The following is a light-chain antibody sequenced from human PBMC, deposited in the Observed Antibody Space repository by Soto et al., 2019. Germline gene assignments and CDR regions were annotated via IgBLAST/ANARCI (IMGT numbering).Light chain of an antibody. J-gene: IGLJ2*01. Sequence: QSALTQPPSVSGSPGQSVTISCTGTSSDIGSYNRVSWYQQPPGAAPKLMIYEVSNRPSGVPDRFSGSKSGNTASLTISGLQADDEADYYCSSYTSIITLVFGGGTKLTVL. CDR1: SSDIGSYNR. CDR2: EVS. V-gene: IGLV2-18*02. CDR3: SSYTSIITLV.